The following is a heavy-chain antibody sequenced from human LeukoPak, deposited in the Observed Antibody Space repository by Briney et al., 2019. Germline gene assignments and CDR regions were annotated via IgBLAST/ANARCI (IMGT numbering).Heavy chain of an antibody. J-gene: IGHJ3*02. V-gene: IGHV4-4*02. CDR3: ARGRWGLHAFDI. D-gene: IGHD7-27*01. Sequence: PSETLSLTCAVSGGSISSSNWWSWIRQPPGKGLEWIGEINHSGSTNHNPSLKSRVTISVDTSKNQFSLKLSSVTAADTAVYYCARGRWGLHAFDIWGQGTMVTVSS. CDR1: GGSISSSNW. CDR2: INHSGST.